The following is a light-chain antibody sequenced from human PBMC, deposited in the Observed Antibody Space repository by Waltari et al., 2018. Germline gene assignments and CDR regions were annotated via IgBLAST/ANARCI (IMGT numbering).Light chain of an antibody. Sequence: EIVLTQSPATLSLSPGERATLSCRASQSVSSYLAWYQQKTGQAPRLLIYDASNRATRIPARFSGSGSGTDFTLIISSLEPEDFAVYYCQQRLTFGGGTKVEIK. CDR1: QSVSSY. CDR2: DAS. J-gene: IGKJ4*01. CDR3: QQRLT. V-gene: IGKV3-11*01.